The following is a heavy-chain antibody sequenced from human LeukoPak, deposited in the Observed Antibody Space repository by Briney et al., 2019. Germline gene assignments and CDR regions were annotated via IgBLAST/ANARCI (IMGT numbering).Heavy chain of an antibody. CDR2: IYTSGST. Sequence: PSETLSLTCTVSGGSISSGSYYWSWIRQPAGKGLEWIGRIYTSGSTNYNPSLKSRVTISVDTSKNQFSLKLSSVTAADTAVYYCARARLGSGSSRGGYYFDYWGQGTLVTVSS. V-gene: IGHV4-61*02. J-gene: IGHJ4*02. CDR1: GGSISSGSYY. CDR3: ARARLGSGSSRGGYYFDY. D-gene: IGHD3-10*01.